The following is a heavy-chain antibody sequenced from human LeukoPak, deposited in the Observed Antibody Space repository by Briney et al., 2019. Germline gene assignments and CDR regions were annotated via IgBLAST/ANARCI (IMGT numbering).Heavy chain of an antibody. D-gene: IGHD3-10*01. J-gene: IGHJ4*02. CDR1: GGSFSSYY. V-gene: IGHV4-34*01. Sequence: SETLSLTCAVYGGSFSSYYWSWIRQPPGKGLEWIGEINHSGSTNYNPSLKSRVTISVDTSKNQFSLKLSSVTAADTAVYYCARGRTPLYYYGSGSFYDYWGQGTLVTVSS. CDR2: INHSGST. CDR3: ARGRTPLYYYGSGSFYDY.